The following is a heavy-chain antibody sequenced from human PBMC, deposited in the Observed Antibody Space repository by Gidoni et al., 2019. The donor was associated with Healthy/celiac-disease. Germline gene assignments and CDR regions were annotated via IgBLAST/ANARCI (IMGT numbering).Heavy chain of an antibody. V-gene: IGHV4-34*01. CDR3: ARGQLRITMIVVVSRPGAFDI. D-gene: IGHD3-22*01. J-gene: IGHJ3*02. Sequence: QVQLQQWGAGLLKPSETLSLTCAVYGGSCSGYYWSWIRQPPGKGLEWIGEINHSGSTNYNPSLKSRVTISVDTSKNQFSLKLSSVTAADTAVYYCARGQLRITMIVVVSRPGAFDIWGQGTMVTVSS. CDR1: GGSCSGYY. CDR2: INHSGST.